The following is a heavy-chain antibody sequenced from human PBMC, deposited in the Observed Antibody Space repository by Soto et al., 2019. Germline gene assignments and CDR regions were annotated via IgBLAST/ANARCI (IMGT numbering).Heavy chain of an antibody. CDR3: AKDLVSDYGGSSHYGMDV. D-gene: IGHD4-17*01. J-gene: IGHJ6*02. CDR2: ISGSGGST. Sequence: GGSLRLSCAASGFTFSSYAMSWVHQAPGKGLEWVSAISGSGGSTYYADSVKGRFTISRDNSKNTLYLQMNSLRAEDTAVYYCAKDLVSDYGGSSHYGMDVWGQGTTVTVSS. CDR1: GFTFSSYA. V-gene: IGHV3-23*01.